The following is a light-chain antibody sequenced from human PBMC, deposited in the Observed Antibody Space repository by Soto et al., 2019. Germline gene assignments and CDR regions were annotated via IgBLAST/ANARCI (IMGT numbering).Light chain of an antibody. CDR3: QQYGNSPIT. V-gene: IGKV3-20*01. J-gene: IGKJ5*01. CDR2: GTS. Sequence: VLTQSPGTLCSSPRERATLSRRASQSVSTSNLAWYQHRPGQAPRLLIYGTSSRATGIPARFSGSGSGTDFTLTISSLEPEDFAVYYRQQYGNSPITFGQGTQREIK. CDR1: QSVSTSN.